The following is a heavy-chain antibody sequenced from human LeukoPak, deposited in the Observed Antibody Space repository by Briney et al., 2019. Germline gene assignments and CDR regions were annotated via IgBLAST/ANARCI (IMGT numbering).Heavy chain of an antibody. CDR3: ARDQMLVIAAANFFDYYYMDV. J-gene: IGHJ6*03. Sequence: SQTLSLTCTVSGGSISSGSYYWSWIRQPAGKGLEWNGRIYTSGSTNYNPSLKSRVTISVDTSKNQFSLKLSSVTAADTAVYYCARDQMLVIAAANFFDYYYMDVWGKGTTVTVSS. CDR1: GGSISSGSYY. V-gene: IGHV4-61*02. CDR2: IYTSGST. D-gene: IGHD6-13*01.